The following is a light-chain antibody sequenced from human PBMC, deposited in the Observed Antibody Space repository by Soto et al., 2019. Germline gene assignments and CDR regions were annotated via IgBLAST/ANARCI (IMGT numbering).Light chain of an antibody. CDR2: GAS. CDR3: QHYNTWHTWT. CDR1: QTFGSK. V-gene: IGKV3-15*01. Sequence: EIMLTQSPATLSVSHGERATLSCGASQTFGSKLAWYQQKPGQAPRLLMYGASTRATGIPVRFSGSASGTNFTLPISSLKSVDVAAYYCQHYNTWHTWTIGQGTKVDI. J-gene: IGKJ1*01.